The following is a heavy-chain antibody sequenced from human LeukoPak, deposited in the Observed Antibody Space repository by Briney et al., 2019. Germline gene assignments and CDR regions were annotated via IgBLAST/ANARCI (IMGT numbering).Heavy chain of an antibody. CDR1: GFTFSMYG. V-gene: IGHV3-33*01. CDR2: ILYEGSNK. J-gene: IGHJ3*02. CDR3: ASVITGTDDEAFDI. D-gene: IGHD1-7*01. Sequence: GRSLRLSCAASGFTFSMYGMHWVRQAPGKGRGWVGVILYEGSNKYYAESVKGRFDLSRDNSKNTMYLKMNSLRAEDTAAYYCASVITGTDDEAFDIWGQGTMVTVSS.